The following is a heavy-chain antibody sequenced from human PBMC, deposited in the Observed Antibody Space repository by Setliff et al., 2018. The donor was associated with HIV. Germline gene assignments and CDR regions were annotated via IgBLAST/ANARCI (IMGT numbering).Heavy chain of an antibody. Sequence: SETLSLTCAVSGYSISSGYYWGWIRQPPGKGLEWIGNIYDSGHTFYNPSLKSRVTISVDTSKNQFSLKPTSVTAADTAVYYCARARGLQDSGYDYVLYYFDYWGQGTLVTV. CDR3: ARARGLQDSGYDYVLYYFDY. V-gene: IGHV4-38-2*01. CDR1: GYSISSGYY. J-gene: IGHJ4*02. D-gene: IGHD5-12*01. CDR2: IYDSGHT.